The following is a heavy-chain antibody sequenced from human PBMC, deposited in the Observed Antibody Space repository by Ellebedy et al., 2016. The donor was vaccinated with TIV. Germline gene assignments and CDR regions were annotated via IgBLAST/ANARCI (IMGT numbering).Heavy chain of an antibody. Sequence: GGSLRLXXAASGFTFVSHAMSWVRQTPGKGLEWVSAISGSGAKTDYTDSVKGRFIISRDSSKNTLYLQMNSLRPEDTAVYYCARDRRDYGLVTGGQIQNWGQGTLITVSS. V-gene: IGHV3-23*01. CDR2: ISGSGAKT. CDR1: GFTFVSHA. CDR3: ARDRRDYGLVTGGQIQN. D-gene: IGHD3-9*01. J-gene: IGHJ4*02.